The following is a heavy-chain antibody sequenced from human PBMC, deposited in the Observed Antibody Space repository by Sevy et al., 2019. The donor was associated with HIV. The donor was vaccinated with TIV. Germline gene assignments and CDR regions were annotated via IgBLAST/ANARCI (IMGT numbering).Heavy chain of an antibody. V-gene: IGHV1-69*13. D-gene: IGHD3-3*01. CDR3: ARSQRSGDFGSGPYYYYGMDV. J-gene: IGHJ6*02. CDR1: GGTFSSYA. CDR2: IIPIFGTA. Sequence: ASVKVSCKASGGTFSSYAISWVRQAPGQGLEWMGGIIPIFGTANYAQKFQGRVTITADESTSTAYMKLSSLRSEDTAVYYCARSQRSGDFGSGPYYYYGMDVWGQGTTVTVSS.